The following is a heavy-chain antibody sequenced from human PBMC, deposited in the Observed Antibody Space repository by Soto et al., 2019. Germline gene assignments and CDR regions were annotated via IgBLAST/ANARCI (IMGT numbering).Heavy chain of an antibody. J-gene: IGHJ4*02. CDR1: GYTFTSYY. Sequence: ASVKVSCKASGYTFTSYYMHWVRQAPGQGLEWMGMINSSGGNTRYAQKFQGRVTMTRDTSTSTVYMELRSLRSEDTGVYYCARDPWDYWGQGTLVTVSS. V-gene: IGHV1-46*01. CDR3: ARDPWDY. CDR2: INSSGGNT.